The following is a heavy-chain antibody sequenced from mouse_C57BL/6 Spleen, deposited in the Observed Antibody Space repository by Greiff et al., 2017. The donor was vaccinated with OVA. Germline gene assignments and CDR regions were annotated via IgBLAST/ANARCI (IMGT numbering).Heavy chain of an antibody. D-gene: IGHD1-1*01. Sequence: VQLQQSGAELVRPGTSVKLSCKASGYTFTSYWMHWVKQRPGQGLEWIGVIDPSDSYTNYNQKFKGKATLTVDTSSSTAYMQLSSLTSEDSAVYYCARRYYGSSSYWYFDVWGTGTTVTVSS. CDR2: IDPSDSYT. CDR1: GYTFTSYW. CDR3: ARRYYGSSSYWYFDV. V-gene: IGHV1-59*01. J-gene: IGHJ1*03.